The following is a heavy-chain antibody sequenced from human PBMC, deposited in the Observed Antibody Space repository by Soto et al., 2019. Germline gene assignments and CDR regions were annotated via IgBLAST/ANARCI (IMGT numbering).Heavy chain of an antibody. J-gene: IGHJ4*02. Sequence: PGGSLRLSCAASGFTFSSYGIHWVRQAPGKGLEWVAVISYDGSNKYYADSVKGRFTISRDNSKNTLYLQMNSLRAEDTAVYYCAKANYGDPPNPFDYWGQGTLVTVSS. V-gene: IGHV3-30*18. CDR3: AKANYGDPPNPFDY. CDR1: GFTFSSYG. D-gene: IGHD4-17*01. CDR2: ISYDGSNK.